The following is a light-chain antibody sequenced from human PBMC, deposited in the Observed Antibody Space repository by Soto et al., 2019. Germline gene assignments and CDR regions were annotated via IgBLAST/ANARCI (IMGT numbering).Light chain of an antibody. V-gene: IGKV3-20*01. CDR2: GAS. Sequence: EIVLTQSPGTLSLSPGERATLSCRASQSLSSTYLAWYQQKPGQAPRLLMYGASSRATGVPDRFSGSGSGTDFTLTIKRLEPEDFALYYCQQYGSSPRTFCQGTKLEI. J-gene: IGKJ2*01. CDR3: QQYGSSPRT. CDR1: QSLSSTY.